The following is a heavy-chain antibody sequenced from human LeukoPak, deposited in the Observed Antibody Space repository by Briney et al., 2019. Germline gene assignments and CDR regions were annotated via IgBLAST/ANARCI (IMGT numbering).Heavy chain of an antibody. V-gene: IGHV3-7*01. CDR1: GFTFSSYW. D-gene: IGHD3-22*01. Sequence: GSLRLSCSASGFTFSSYWMSWVRQAPGKGLEWVANIKQDESEIYYVGSAKGRFTISRDNAKSSLYLQMNSLRAEDTAMYYCVRVDNSGYLDFWGQGTLVTVSS. CDR3: VRVDNSGYLDF. J-gene: IGHJ4*02. CDR2: IKQDESEI.